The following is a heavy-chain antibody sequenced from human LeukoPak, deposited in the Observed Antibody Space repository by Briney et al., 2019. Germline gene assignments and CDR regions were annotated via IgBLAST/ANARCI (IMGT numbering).Heavy chain of an antibody. CDR1: GGTFSSYA. J-gene: IGHJ4*02. Sequence: GASVKVSCKASGGTFSSYAISWVRQAPGQGLEWMGGIIPIFGTANYAQKFQGRVTITTDESTSTAYMELSSLRYEDTAVYYCAAGCYYYDSSGYRDYWGQGTLVTVSS. CDR2: IIPIFGTA. CDR3: AAGCYYYDSSGYRDY. V-gene: IGHV1-69*05. D-gene: IGHD3-22*01.